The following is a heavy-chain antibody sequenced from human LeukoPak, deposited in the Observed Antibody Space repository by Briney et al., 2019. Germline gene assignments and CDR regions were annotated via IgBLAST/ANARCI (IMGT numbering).Heavy chain of an antibody. CDR2: IYPGDSDT. Sequence: GESLKISCKGSGYIFTNYWIAWVRQMPGKGLEWMGIIYPGDSDTKYSPSFQGQVTISTDKSISTAYLQWSSLKASDTAIYYCVRPNNCNDVGAFDIWGQGTMVTVSS. CDR3: VRPNNCNDVGAFDI. V-gene: IGHV5-51*01. CDR1: GYIFTNYW. D-gene: IGHD1-1*01. J-gene: IGHJ3*02.